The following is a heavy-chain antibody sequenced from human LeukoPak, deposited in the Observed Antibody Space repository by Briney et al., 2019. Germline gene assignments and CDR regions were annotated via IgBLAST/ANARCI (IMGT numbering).Heavy chain of an antibody. CDR2: INDGGNRR. V-gene: IGHV3-30*02. Sequence: GGSLRLSCAASGFTFSTCGMHWVRQAPGKWLEWVAFINDGGNRRDYADSVKGRLTISRDTSKNILYLQMNSLRVEDTAIYYCVKDFHNSWTFDYWGQGTLVTVSS. CDR1: GFTFSTCG. D-gene: IGHD6-13*01. CDR3: VKDFHNSWTFDY. J-gene: IGHJ4*02.